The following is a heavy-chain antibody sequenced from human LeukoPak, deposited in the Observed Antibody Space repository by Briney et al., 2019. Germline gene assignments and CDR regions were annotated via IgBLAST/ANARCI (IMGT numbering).Heavy chain of an antibody. J-gene: IGHJ4*02. D-gene: IGHD5-18*01. CDR1: GFTFSSYA. CDR2: IGGSGGST. CDR3: ASLDTAMGTFDY. V-gene: IGHV3-23*01. Sequence: PGGSLRLSCAASGFTFSSYAVNWVRQAPGKGLEWVSTIGGSGGSTYYADSVKGRFTISRDNSKNTLYLQMNSLRAEDTAVYYCASLDTAMGTFDYWGQGTLVTVSS.